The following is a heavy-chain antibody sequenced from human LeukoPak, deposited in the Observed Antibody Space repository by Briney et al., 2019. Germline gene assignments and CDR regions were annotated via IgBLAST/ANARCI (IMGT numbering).Heavy chain of an antibody. CDR3: ARDPGYSYGYVRVDYYHMDV. D-gene: IGHD5-18*01. Sequence: ASVKVSCKASGYTFTGYYMHWVRQAPGQGLEWMGRINPNSGGTNYAQKFQGRVTMTRDTSISTAYMELSRLRSDDTAVYYCARDPGYSYGYVRVDYYHMDVWGKGTTVTVSS. CDR2: INPNSGGT. V-gene: IGHV1-2*06. CDR1: GYTFTGYY. J-gene: IGHJ6*03.